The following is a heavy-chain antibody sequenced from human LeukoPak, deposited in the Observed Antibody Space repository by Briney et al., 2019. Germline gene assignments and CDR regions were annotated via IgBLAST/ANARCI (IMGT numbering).Heavy chain of an antibody. CDR2: IHQRGRS. J-gene: IGHJ2*01. CDR1: GDSISSSPYS. Sequence: PSETLSLTCGVSGDSISSSPYSWAWIRQPPGKGLAWIGTIHQRGRSYYNPYLQSRLSMSVDTSKNQISLKLTSVTAADTAVYYCARHSWGGNKAFDLWGRGTLVAVSS. CDR3: ARHSWGGNKAFDL. V-gene: IGHV4-39*01. D-gene: IGHD4-23*01.